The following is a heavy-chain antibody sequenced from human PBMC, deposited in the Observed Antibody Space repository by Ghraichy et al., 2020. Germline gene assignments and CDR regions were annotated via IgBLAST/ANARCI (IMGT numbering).Heavy chain of an antibody. V-gene: IGHV2-5*02. CDR2: IYWDDEK. J-gene: IGHJ4*02. CDR1: GFSLSSRPAG. D-gene: IGHD5-24*01. Sequence: SGPTLVKPTQTLTLTCTFSGFSLSSRPAGVGWIRQPPGKALEWLALIYWDDEKRHRPSLKSRLNIIKDTSRNQVVLTMTNMGPADTARYYFAHTGGDGYFVHWGQGTLVTVSS. CDR3: AHTGGDGYFVH.